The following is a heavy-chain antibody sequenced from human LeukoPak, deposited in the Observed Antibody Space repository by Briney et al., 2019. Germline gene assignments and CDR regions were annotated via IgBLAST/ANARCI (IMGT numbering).Heavy chain of an antibody. CDR1: GYTFMSYG. Sequence: GASVTVSCKGSGYTFMSYGIHWLRQAPGQGLEWMGVSSVYNGNKNYAQKFQGRVTMTTDTTTSTAYMELRTLMSEDTAVYYCAKGRRVEAYDHFDYWGQGTLVTVSS. CDR3: AKGRRVEAYDHFDY. V-gene: IGHV1-18*01. CDR2: SSVYNGNK. J-gene: IGHJ4*02. D-gene: IGHD1-1*01.